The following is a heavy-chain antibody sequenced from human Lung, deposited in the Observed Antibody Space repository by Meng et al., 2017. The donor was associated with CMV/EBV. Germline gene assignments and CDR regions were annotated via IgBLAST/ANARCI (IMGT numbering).Heavy chain of an antibody. CDR2: INHSGST. D-gene: IGHD3-3*01. Sequence: SQTLSLTXAVYGGSFSGYYWSWIRQPPGKGLEWIGEINHSGSTNYNPSLKSRVTISVDTSKNQFSLKLSSVTAADTAVYYCARGGFTYDFWSGYDFDYWGQGTLVTFSS. V-gene: IGHV4-34*01. CDR1: GGSFSGYY. CDR3: ARGGFTYDFWSGYDFDY. J-gene: IGHJ4*02.